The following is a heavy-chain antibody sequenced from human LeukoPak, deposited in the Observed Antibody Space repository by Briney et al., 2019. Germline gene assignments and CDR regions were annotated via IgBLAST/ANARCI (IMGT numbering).Heavy chain of an antibody. CDR1: GGTFSSYT. Sequence: SVKVSCKASGGTFSSYTISWVRQAPGQGLEWMGRIIPILGIANYAQKFQGRVTITAGKSSSTAYMELSSLRSEDTAVYYCARAVVTPYYFDYWGQGTLVTVSS. D-gene: IGHD4-23*01. CDR3: ARAVVTPYYFDY. CDR2: IIPILGIA. V-gene: IGHV1-69*02. J-gene: IGHJ4*02.